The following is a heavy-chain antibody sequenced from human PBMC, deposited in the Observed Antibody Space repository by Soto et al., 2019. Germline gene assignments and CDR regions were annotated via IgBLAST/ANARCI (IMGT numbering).Heavy chain of an antibody. CDR2: IIPIFGTA. D-gene: IGHD3-22*01. Sequence: SVKVSCKASGGTFSIYAISWVRQAPGQGLEWMGGIIPIFGTANYAQKFQGRVTITADESTSTAYMELSSLRSEDTAVYYCARRHYYDSSGYYYSLPSDYWGQGTLVTVSS. CDR3: ARRHYYDSSGYYYSLPSDY. V-gene: IGHV1-69*13. CDR1: GGTFSIYA. J-gene: IGHJ4*02.